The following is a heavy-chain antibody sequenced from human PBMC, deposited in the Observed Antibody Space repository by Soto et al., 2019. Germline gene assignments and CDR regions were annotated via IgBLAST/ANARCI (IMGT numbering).Heavy chain of an antibody. CDR3: ARVLGYCSGGSCYSSPRKPFDY. J-gene: IGHJ4*02. CDR2: INHSGST. V-gene: IGHV4-34*01. Sequence: SETLSLTCAVYGGSFSGYYWSWIRQPPGKGLEWIGEINHSGSTNYNPSLKSRVTISVDTSKNQFSLKLSSVTAADTAVYYCARVLGYCSGGSCYSSPRKPFDYWGQGTLVTVSS. D-gene: IGHD2-15*01. CDR1: GGSFSGYY.